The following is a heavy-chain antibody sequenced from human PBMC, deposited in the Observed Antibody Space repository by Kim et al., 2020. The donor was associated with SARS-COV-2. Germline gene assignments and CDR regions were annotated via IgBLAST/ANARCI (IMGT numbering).Heavy chain of an antibody. Sequence: SVKVSCKASGGTFSSYAISWVRQAPGQGLEWMGGIIPIFGTANYAQKFQGRVTITADESTSTAYMELSSLRSEDTAVYYCAVPAAAGTVKYYYYGMDVWGQGTTVTVSS. CDR2: IIPIFGTA. D-gene: IGHD6-13*01. J-gene: IGHJ6*02. V-gene: IGHV1-69*13. CDR3: AVPAAAGTVKYYYYGMDV. CDR1: GGTFSSYA.